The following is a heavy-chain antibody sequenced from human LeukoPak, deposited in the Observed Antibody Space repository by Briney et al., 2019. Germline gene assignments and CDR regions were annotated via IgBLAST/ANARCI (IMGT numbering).Heavy chain of an antibody. CDR2: ISSSGSTI. J-gene: IGHJ4*02. CDR1: GFTFSSYE. D-gene: IGHD4-17*01. CDR3: ARDGGPYGDYVGDY. V-gene: IGHV3-48*03. Sequence: GGSLRLSCAASGFTFSSYEMNWVRQAPGKGLEWVSYISSSGSTIYYADSVKGRFTISRDNAKNSLYLQMSSLRAEDTAVYYCARDGGPYGDYVGDYWGQGTLVTVSS.